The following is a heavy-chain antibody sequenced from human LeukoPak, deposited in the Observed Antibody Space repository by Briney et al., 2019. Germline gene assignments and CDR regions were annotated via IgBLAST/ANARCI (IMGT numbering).Heavy chain of an antibody. CDR3: ARQIQLWSNPLFDY. CDR2: MNPNSGNT. J-gene: IGHJ4*02. V-gene: IGHV1-8*02. Sequence: ASVKVSCKASGGTFSSYAISWVRQAPGQGLEWMGWMNPNSGNTGYAQKFQGRVTMTRNPSISTAYMELSSLRSDDTAVYYCARQIQLWSNPLFDYWGQGTLVTVSS. D-gene: IGHD5-18*01. CDR1: GGTFSSYA.